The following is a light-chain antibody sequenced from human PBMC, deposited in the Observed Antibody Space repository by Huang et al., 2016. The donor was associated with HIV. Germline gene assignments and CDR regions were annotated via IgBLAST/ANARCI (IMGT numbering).Light chain of an antibody. V-gene: IGKV4-1*01. CDR3: LQYYSVPQT. J-gene: IGKJ1*01. Sequence: DIVMTQSPDSLAVSPGERATINCKSSQSLLYSLSKKNYLAWFQQKPGRPPKLLIYWATTRESGVTDRFSGSGSGTEFTLTINNLQAEDVAVYFCLQYYSVPQTFGHGTKVEIK. CDR1: QSLLYSLSKKNY. CDR2: WAT.